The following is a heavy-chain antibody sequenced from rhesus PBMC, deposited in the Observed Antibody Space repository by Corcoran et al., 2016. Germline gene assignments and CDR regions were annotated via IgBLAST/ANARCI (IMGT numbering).Heavy chain of an antibody. CDR3: ARARTAAAGFDY. J-gene: IGHJ4*01. D-gene: IGHD6-31*01. CDR2: VYINNEKT. Sequence: QVHLQESGPGLVTPSETLSLTCAVSGGSISRATCWRWTRPPPGKGLEWIGGVYINNEKTDYNPSLKNRVTISKDTSKNQFSVKLTSVTAADTAVYYCARARTAAAGFDYWGQGVLVTVSS. CDR1: GGSISRATC. V-gene: IGHV4S12*01.